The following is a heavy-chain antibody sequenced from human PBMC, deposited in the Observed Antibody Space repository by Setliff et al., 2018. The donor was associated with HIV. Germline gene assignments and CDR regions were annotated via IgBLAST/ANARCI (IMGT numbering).Heavy chain of an antibody. D-gene: IGHD1-26*01. CDR1: GGTFSSYA. CDR2: IIPILGIA. V-gene: IGHV1-69*10. Sequence: SVKVSCKASGGTFSSYAISWVRQAPGQGLEWMGGIIPILGIANYAQKFQGRVTITTDESTSTAYMELSSLRSDDTAVYYCARFGVGLGSFDYWGQGTLVTVSS. J-gene: IGHJ4*02. CDR3: ARFGVGLGSFDY.